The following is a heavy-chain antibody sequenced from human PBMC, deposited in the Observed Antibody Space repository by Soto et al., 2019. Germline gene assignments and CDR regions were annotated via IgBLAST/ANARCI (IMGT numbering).Heavy chain of an antibody. Sequence: GASVKVSCKASGYTFTSYGISWVRQAPGQGLEWMGWISAYNGNTNYAQRLQGRVTMTTDTSTSTAYMELRSLRSDDTAVYYCARDPYYYDSSGYYQIYYYGMDVWGQGTTVTVS. CDR2: ISAYNGNT. V-gene: IGHV1-18*04. CDR3: ARDPYYYDSSGYYQIYYYGMDV. J-gene: IGHJ6*02. D-gene: IGHD3-22*01. CDR1: GYTFTSYG.